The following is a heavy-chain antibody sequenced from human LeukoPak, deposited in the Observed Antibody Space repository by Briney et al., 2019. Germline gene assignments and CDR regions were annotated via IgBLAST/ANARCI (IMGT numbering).Heavy chain of an antibody. V-gene: IGHV3-53*05. CDR3: AKDRAGRQSWVEFDL. Sequence: SLRLSCTAPQLTLTTTPIDAHRYTPPHSEKSVSLIYEDGRTVYSDSVRGRFTISRDNSRNMVSLQMNSLRVEDSAMYYCAKDRAGRQSWVEFDLWGQGTLVTVSS. D-gene: IGHD3-10*01. CDR1: QLTLTTTP. J-gene: IGHJ5*02. CDR2: IYEDGRT.